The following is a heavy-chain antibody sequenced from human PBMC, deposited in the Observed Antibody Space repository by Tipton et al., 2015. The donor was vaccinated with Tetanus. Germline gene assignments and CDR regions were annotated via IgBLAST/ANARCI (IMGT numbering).Heavy chain of an antibody. J-gene: IGHJ3*01. CDR3: AGPTLAHDAFDF. Sequence: TLSLTCTVSNGSVSSSLYCWAWVRQSPGGGLEWIGTIYYNGNTYYNPSLKGRVTISVDTSKNQFSLKLTSVTAADTAGYYCAGPTLAHDAFDFWGQGTMVTVS. D-gene: IGHD5-12*01. V-gene: IGHV4-39*01. CDR1: NGSVSSSLYC. CDR2: IYYNGNT.